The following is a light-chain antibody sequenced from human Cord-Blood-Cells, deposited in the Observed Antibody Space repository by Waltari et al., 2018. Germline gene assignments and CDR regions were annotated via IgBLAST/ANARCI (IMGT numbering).Light chain of an antibody. V-gene: IGLV1-47*01. J-gene: IGLJ3*02. CDR3: AAWDDSLSGV. CDR1: SSNIGSNY. CDR2: RNN. Sequence: QSVLTQPPSASGTPGQRVTISCSGSSSNIGSNYVYWYQQPPGTAPKLLIYRNNQRPSGVPDRFSGSNSGTSASLAISGLRSEDEADYYCAAWDDSLSGVFGGGTKLTVL.